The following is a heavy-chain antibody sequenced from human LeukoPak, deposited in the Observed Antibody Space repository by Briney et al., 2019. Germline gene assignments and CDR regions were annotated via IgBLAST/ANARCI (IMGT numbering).Heavy chain of an antibody. Sequence: GGSLRLSCAAPGFTFSSYSMNWVRQAPGKGLEWVSSISSSSSYIYYADSVKGRFTISRDNAKNSLYLQMNSLRAEDTAFYYCAKDRNYRDLDSLDIWGQGTMVTVSS. CDR3: AKDRNYRDLDSLDI. D-gene: IGHD5-24*01. V-gene: IGHV3-21*04. CDR2: ISSSSSYI. CDR1: GFTFSSYS. J-gene: IGHJ3*02.